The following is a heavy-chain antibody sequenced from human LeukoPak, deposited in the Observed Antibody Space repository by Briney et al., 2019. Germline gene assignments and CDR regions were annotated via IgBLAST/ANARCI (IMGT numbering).Heavy chain of an antibody. CDR1: GGSFSGYY. CDR3: ARVEDNYYYYYMDV. J-gene: IGHJ6*03. Sequence: SETLSLTCAVYGGSFSGYYWSWIRQPPGKGLEWIGEINHSGSTNYNPSLKSRVTISVDTSKNQFSLKLSSVTAADTAVYYCARVEDNYYYYYMDVWGKGTTVTVSS. V-gene: IGHV4-34*01. CDR2: INHSGST.